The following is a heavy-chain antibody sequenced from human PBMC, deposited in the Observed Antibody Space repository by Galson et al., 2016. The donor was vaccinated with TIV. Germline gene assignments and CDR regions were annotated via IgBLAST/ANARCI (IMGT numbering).Heavy chain of an antibody. Sequence: SVKVSCKASGYTFSDYYMRWVRQAPGQGLEWMGWINPNTGGTNYAQKFQGWVSMTRDTSINTAYMELSRLKSDDTAVYYCARDDGYTSGSDYWGQGTQATVSS. V-gene: IGHV1-2*04. J-gene: IGHJ4*02. CDR2: INPNTGGT. CDR1: GYTFSDYY. CDR3: ARDDGYTSGSDY. D-gene: IGHD6-19*01.